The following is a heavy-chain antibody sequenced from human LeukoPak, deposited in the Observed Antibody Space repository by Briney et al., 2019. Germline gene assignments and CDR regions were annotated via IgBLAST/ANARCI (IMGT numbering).Heavy chain of an antibody. Sequence: GASVKVSCKASGYTFTSYAMHWVRQAPGQRLEWMGWINAGNGNTKYSQKFQGRVTITRDTSASTTYMELSSLRSEDTAVYYCARTTPLKSSGWALDYWGQGTLVTVSS. CDR1: GYTFTSYA. J-gene: IGHJ4*02. CDR3: ARTTPLKSSGWALDY. V-gene: IGHV1-3*01. CDR2: INAGNGNT. D-gene: IGHD6-19*01.